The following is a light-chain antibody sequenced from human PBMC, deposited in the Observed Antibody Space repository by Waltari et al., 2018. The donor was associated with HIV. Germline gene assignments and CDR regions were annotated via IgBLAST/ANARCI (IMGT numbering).Light chain of an antibody. V-gene: IGKV3-20*01. CDR2: EAS. CDR1: QSVNTNY. CDR3: QQYGISPIT. J-gene: IGKJ5*01. Sequence: EVVLAQSPGTVSLSPGERATLSCRASQSVNTNYLAWYQPKPGQAPRLLIYEASGRATGIPDRFSGSGSGTDFTLTISRVEPEDFAVYFCQQYGISPITFGQGTRLE.